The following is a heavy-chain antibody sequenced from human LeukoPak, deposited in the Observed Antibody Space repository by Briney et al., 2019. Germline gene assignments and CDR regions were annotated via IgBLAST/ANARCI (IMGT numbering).Heavy chain of an antibody. CDR3: ARLGGSYSVDY. Sequence: PSETLSLTCTVAGASIRSFYWSWFRQPPGRGLEWIAYVSDSGNTNYNPSLKSRVTMSIDTSKNEFSLKLSSVTAADTAVYYCARLGGSYSVDYWGQGTLVTVSS. J-gene: IGHJ4*02. V-gene: IGHV4-59*08. CDR2: VSDSGNT. D-gene: IGHD3-10*01. CDR1: GASIRSFY.